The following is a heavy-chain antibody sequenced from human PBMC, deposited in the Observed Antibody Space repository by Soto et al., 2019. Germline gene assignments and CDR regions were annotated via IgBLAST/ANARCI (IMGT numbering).Heavy chain of an antibody. CDR2: IWYDGSKE. V-gene: IGHV3-33*01. D-gene: IGHD4-17*01. J-gene: IGHJ6*03. CDR1: GFTFCSYA. CDR3: ARDAGGDYYNYYMDV. Sequence: QPGGSMRLSCAASGFTFCSYAVAWVLQTPGKGLKWVTIIWYDGSKENYADSVKGRFTISRDNSKNTLYLQLNSLRVEDMAVYYCARDAGGDYYNYYMDVWGIGTTVTVS.